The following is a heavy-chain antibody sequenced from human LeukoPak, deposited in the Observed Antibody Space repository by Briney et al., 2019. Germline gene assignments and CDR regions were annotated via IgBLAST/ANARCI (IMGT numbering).Heavy chain of an antibody. CDR3: ASTMVTSMDV. J-gene: IGHJ6*02. CDR2: IKHDGSST. V-gene: IGHV3-74*01. CDR1: GFTFSSYW. D-gene: IGHD4-17*01. Sequence: GGSLRLSCAASGFTFSSYWMHWVRQAPGKGLVWVSRIKHDGSSTSFADSVKGRFTISRDNAKSALYLQMNSLRVEDTAVYYCASTMVTSMDVWGQGTTVTVSS.